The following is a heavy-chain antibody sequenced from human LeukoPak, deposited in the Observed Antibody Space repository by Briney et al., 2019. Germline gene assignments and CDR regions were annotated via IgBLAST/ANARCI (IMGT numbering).Heavy chain of an antibody. CDR1: GYTFTSYA. V-gene: IGHV1-3*01. CDR2: INAGNGNT. Sequence: ASVKVSCKASGYTFTSYAMHWVRQAPGQRLEWMGWINAGNGNTKYSQKFQGRVTITRDTSASTAYMELSSLRSEDTAVYYCARDLERDYDSSPTGAFDIWGQGTMVTVSS. D-gene: IGHD3-22*01. CDR3: ARDLERDYDSSPTGAFDI. J-gene: IGHJ3*02.